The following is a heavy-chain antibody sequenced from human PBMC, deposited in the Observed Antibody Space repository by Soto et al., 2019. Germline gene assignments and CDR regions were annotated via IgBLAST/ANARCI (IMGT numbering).Heavy chain of an antibody. Sequence: GGSLRLSCSASGFTFSSYAMHWVRQAPGKGLEYVSAISSNGGNTYYADSVKGRFTISRDNSKNTLYLQMSSLRAEDTAVYYCVKDLIAVAGTNWFDPWGQGTLVTVSS. CDR1: GFTFSSYA. D-gene: IGHD6-19*01. CDR3: VKDLIAVAGTNWFDP. V-gene: IGHV3-64D*08. CDR2: ISSNGGNT. J-gene: IGHJ5*02.